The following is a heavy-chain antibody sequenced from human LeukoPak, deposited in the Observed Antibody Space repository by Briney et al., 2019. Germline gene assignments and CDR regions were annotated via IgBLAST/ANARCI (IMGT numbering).Heavy chain of an antibody. V-gene: IGHV4-31*03. CDR2: IYYSGST. D-gene: IGHD1-26*01. Sequence: SQTLSLTCTVSGGSISSGGYYWSWIRQHPGKGLEWIGYIYYSGSTYYNPSLKSRVTISVDTSKNQFSLKLSSVTAADTAVYYCASSYSGSYYWFDYWGQGTLVTVSS. CDR1: GGSISSGGYY. CDR3: ASSYSGSYYWFDY. J-gene: IGHJ4*02.